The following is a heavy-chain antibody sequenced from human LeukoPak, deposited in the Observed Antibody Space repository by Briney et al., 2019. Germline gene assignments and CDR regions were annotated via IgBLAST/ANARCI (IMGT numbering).Heavy chain of an antibody. V-gene: IGHV4-59*08. CDR3: ARANYDILTGYPIEGGWFDP. D-gene: IGHD3-9*01. CDR1: GGSISSYY. CDR2: IYYSGST. Sequence: KPSETLSLTCTVSGGSISSYYWSWIRQSPGKGLEWIGHIYYSGSTNYNSSLKSRVTISVGKSKNQFSLKLSSVTAADTAVYYCARANYDILTGYPIEGGWFDPWGQGTLVTVSS. J-gene: IGHJ5*02.